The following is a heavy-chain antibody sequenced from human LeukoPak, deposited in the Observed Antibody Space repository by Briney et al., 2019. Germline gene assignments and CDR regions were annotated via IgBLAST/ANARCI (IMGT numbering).Heavy chain of an antibody. Sequence: SETLSLTCAVSGASVTHGGFSWTWVRQPPGKGLEWLVLISYSGSAHYTLSLKSRLSISVDTSKNQFSLKLTSVTAADTAVYYCARVRQWEILGAFDLWGQGTTVTVSS. CDR1: GASVTHGGFS. V-gene: IGHV4-30-4*07. D-gene: IGHD1-26*01. CDR2: ISYSGSA. CDR3: ARVRQWEILGAFDL. J-gene: IGHJ3*01.